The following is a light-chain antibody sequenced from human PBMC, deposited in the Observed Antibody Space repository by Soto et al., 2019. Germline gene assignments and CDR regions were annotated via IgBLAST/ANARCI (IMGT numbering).Light chain of an antibody. CDR3: CSYAGRRTVVL. CDR1: SSDVGTYNL. V-gene: IGLV2-23*02. J-gene: IGLJ2*01. CDR2: EVT. Sequence: QSALTQPASVSGSPGQSITFSCTGSSSDVGTYNLVSWYQHHPGKAPKLLIYEVTERPPGVSNRFSGSKSGNTASLTISGLQAEDEADYYCCSYAGRRTVVLFGGGTKLTVL.